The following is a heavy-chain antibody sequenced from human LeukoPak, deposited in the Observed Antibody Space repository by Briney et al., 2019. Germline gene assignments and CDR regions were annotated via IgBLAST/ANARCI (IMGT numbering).Heavy chain of an antibody. V-gene: IGHV3-11*04. J-gene: IGHJ4*02. CDR3: ARDNGAAAVNFDY. CDR2: ISSSGSTI. Sequence: GGSLRLSCAASVFTFSDYYMSWIRQAPGKGLEWVSYISSSGSTIYYADSVKGRFTISRDNAKNSLYLQMNSLRAEDTAVYYCARDNGAAAVNFDYWGQGTLVTVSS. CDR1: VFTFSDYY. D-gene: IGHD6-13*01.